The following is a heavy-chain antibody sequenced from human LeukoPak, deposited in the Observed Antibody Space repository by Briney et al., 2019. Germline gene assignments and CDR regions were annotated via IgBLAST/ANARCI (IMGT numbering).Heavy chain of an antibody. CDR2: ISSSSSYI. V-gene: IGHV3-21*04. CDR3: GKETKHYYYGSGSCPGYFDY. Sequence: GGSLRLSCAASGFTFSSYSMNWVRQAPGKGLEWVSSISSSSSYIYYADSVKGRFTISRDNAKNSLYLQMNSLRAEDTAVNYWGKETKHYYYGSGSCPGYFDYWGQGTLVTVSS. J-gene: IGHJ4*02. D-gene: IGHD3-10*01. CDR1: GFTFSSYS.